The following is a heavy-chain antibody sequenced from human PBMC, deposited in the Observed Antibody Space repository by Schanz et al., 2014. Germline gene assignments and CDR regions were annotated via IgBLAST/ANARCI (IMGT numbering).Heavy chain of an antibody. CDR1: RSTFSSYT. CDR3: ASSGAGYSSSWDFDY. V-gene: IGHV1-69*02. D-gene: IGHD6-13*01. CDR2: IIPILGIA. J-gene: IGHJ4*02. Sequence: QVQLVQSGAEVKKPGSSVKVSCKASRSTFSSYTIRWVRQARGQGLEWMGRIIPILGIANYAQKFQGRVTITADKSTFTAYMDVSSLRSEDTAVYYCASSGAGYSSSWDFDYWGQGTLVTVSS.